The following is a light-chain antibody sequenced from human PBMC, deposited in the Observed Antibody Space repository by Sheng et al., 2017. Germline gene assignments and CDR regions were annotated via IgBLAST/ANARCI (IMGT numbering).Light chain of an antibody. CDR2: DVS. J-gene: IGLJ3*02. CDR3: SSYTSSSWV. V-gene: IGLV2-14*01. Sequence: QSALTQPASVSGSPGQSITISCTGTSSDVGGYNYVSWYQQHPGKVPKLMIYDVSNRPSGVSNRFSGSKSGNTASLTISGLQAEDEADYYCSSYTSSSWVFGGGTKLTVL. CDR1: SSDVGGYNY.